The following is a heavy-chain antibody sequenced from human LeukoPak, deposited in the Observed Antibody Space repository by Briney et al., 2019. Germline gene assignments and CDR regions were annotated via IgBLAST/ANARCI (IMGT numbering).Heavy chain of an antibody. CDR1: GGSISSNY. Sequence: SETLSLTCTVSGGSISSNYWSWIRQPPGKGLEWIGYIYYSGSTNYNPSLKSRVTISVDTSKNQFSLKLSSVTAADTAVYYCARAKQGDCSSTSCYFGYYYYYMDVWGKGTTVTVSS. CDR3: ARAKQGDCSSTSCYFGYYYYYMDV. CDR2: IYYSGST. D-gene: IGHD2-2*01. J-gene: IGHJ6*03. V-gene: IGHV4-59*01.